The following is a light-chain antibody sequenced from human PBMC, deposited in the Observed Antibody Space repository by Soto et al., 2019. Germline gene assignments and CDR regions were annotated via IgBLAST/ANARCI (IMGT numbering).Light chain of an antibody. V-gene: IGKV4-1*01. J-gene: IGKJ2*01. Sequence: DIVMTQSPDSLAVSLGERATINCKSSQSVVYSSNNKNYLAWYQQRPGQPPKLLIYWASTRESEDPDRFSGSGAGTEFDLPRSRRQAEDVAVYYWHQYESTPPLFRQGTKLEIK. CDR2: WAS. CDR1: QSVVYSSNNKNY. CDR3: HQYESTPPL.